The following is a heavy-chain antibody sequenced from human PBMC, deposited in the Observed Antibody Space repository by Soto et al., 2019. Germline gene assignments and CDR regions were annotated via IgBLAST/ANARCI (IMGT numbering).Heavy chain of an antibody. CDR3: ARTSIFGVVLNAFDI. CDR2: ISYSGST. Sequence: KTSETLSLTCTVSGGSFSVGGYYWSCIRQHPGKGLEWMGYISYSGSTKYKPSLQSRITISVDTSKNQFSLRLTSVTAADTAIYFCARTSIFGVVLNAFDIWGPGTLVTVSS. J-gene: IGHJ3*02. D-gene: IGHD3-3*01. V-gene: IGHV4-31*03. CDR1: GGSFSVGGYY.